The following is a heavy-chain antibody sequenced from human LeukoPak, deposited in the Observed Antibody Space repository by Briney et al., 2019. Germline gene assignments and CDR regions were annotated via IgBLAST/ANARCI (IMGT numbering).Heavy chain of an antibody. CDR2: IYPGDSDT. Sequence: GESLKISCKGSGYSFTSYWIGWVRQMPGKGLEWMGIIYPGDSDTRYSLSFQGQVTISADKSISTAYLQWSSLKASDTAMYYCARRLSPFTYYFDYWGQGTLVTVSS. D-gene: IGHD3-16*02. CDR3: ARRLSPFTYYFDY. V-gene: IGHV5-51*01. CDR1: GYSFTSYW. J-gene: IGHJ4*02.